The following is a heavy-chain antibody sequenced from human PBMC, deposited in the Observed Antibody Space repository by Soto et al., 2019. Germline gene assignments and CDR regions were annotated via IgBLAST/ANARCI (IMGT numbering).Heavy chain of an antibody. J-gene: IGHJ6*02. Sequence: EVQLVESGGGLVQPGRSLRLSCAASGFTFDDYAMHWVRQAPGKGLEWVSSISSSSSYIYYADSVKGRFTISRDNAKNSLYLQMNSLRAEDTAVYYCASVPYDYVWGTPPRAGMDVWGQGTTVTVSS. CDR1: GFTFDDYA. CDR3: ASVPYDYVWGTPPRAGMDV. CDR2: ISSSSSYI. D-gene: IGHD3-16*01. V-gene: IGHV3-21*01.